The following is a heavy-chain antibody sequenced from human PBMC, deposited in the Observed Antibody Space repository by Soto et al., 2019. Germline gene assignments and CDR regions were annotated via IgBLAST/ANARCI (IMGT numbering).Heavy chain of an antibody. V-gene: IGHV3-21*01. Sequence: AGGSLRLSCAASGFTFTTYGLNWVRQAPGRGLEWVSSISSTGNYKYYADSVRGRFTISRDTARNTLYLQMNSLRAEDTAVYYCARLWGDFLSDYWGQGTLVTVSS. CDR3: ARLWGDFLSDY. D-gene: IGHD3-10*01. CDR1: GFTFTTYG. CDR2: ISSTGNYK. J-gene: IGHJ4*02.